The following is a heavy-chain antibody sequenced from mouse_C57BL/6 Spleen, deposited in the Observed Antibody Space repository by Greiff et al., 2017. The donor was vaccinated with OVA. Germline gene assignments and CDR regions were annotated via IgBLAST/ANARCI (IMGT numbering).Heavy chain of an antibody. D-gene: IGHD1-1*01. Sequence: QVQLKESGAELARPGASVKLSCKASGYTFTSYGISWVKQSPGQGLEWIGEIYPRSGNTYYNEKFKGKATLTADKSSSAAYMELRSLTAEDSAVYFCHYGSSYSYWGQGTTLTVSS. CDR2: IYPRSGNT. J-gene: IGHJ2*01. V-gene: IGHV1-81*01. CDR3: HYGSSYSY. CDR1: GYTFTSYG.